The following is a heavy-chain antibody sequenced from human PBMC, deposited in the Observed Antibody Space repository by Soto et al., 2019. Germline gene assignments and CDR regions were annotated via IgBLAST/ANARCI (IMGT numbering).Heavy chain of an antibody. D-gene: IGHD3-10*01. J-gene: IGHJ3*02. Sequence: QPGGSLRLSCAASGFAFSSHPMSWVRQAPEKGLEWVAGISDGGDLTYNADSVRGRFTISRDNSRNTLYLQMNSLRAEDTAVYYCARQVIGSSRAFDIWGQGTMVTVSS. CDR2: ISDGGDLT. V-gene: IGHV3-23*01. CDR1: GFAFSSHP. CDR3: ARQVIGSSRAFDI.